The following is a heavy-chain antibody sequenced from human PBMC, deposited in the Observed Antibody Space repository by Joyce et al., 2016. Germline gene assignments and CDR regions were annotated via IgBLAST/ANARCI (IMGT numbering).Heavy chain of an antibody. CDR3: ARHLEYDDANDY. Sequence: EVQLVQSGGELKKPGESLNISGQASGYSFTNYWISWVRQMPGKGLEWMGRVDPSDSYSNYSPSFECRVTIATDKSINTAFLQGTSLKASDTAIYYCARHLEYDDANDYWGQGTLVTVSS. D-gene: IGHD6-6*01. V-gene: IGHV5-10-1*03. CDR2: VDPSDSYS. CDR1: GYSFTNYW. J-gene: IGHJ4*01.